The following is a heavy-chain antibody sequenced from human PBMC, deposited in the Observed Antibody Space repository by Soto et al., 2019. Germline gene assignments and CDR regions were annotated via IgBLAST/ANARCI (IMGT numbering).Heavy chain of an antibody. CDR2: MNPNSGNT. J-gene: IGHJ4*02. D-gene: IGHD3-10*01. CDR1: GYTFTSYD. V-gene: IGHV1-8*01. CDR3: ARTTTMVRGVPPGY. Sequence: VASVKVSCKASGYTFTSYDINWVRQATGQGLEWMGWMNPNSGNTGYAQKFQGRVTMTRNTSISTAYMELSSLRSEDTAVYYCARTTTMVRGVPPGYWGQGTLVTVSS.